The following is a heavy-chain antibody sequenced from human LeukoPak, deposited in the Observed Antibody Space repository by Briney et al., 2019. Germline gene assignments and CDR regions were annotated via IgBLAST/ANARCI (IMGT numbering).Heavy chain of an antibody. J-gene: IGHJ5*01. CDR2: IYSGGST. D-gene: IGHD6-19*01. CDR3: ARDPVGSGWFDC. V-gene: IGHV3-53*01. CDR1: GFTISSNY. Sequence: GGSLRLSCAASGFTISSNYMSWVRQAPGKGLEWVSVIYSGGSTYYADSVKGRFTISRDNSKNTLYLQMNSLRAEDTGVYYCARDPVGSGWFDCWGQGTLVTVSS.